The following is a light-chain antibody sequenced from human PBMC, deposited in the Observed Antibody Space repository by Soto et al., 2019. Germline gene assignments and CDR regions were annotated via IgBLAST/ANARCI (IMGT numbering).Light chain of an antibody. CDR1: EDIWNS. Sequence: DIQMTQSPSSLSASVGARVSITCQASEDIWNSFSWFQHKPGRAPKLLIYGTSYLETGVPSRFRGSGACTDFTLTISSLQPEDNATYYCQHYNNLPPFTFGPGTIVDIK. V-gene: IGKV1-33*01. CDR2: GTS. CDR3: QHYNNLPPFT. J-gene: IGKJ3*01.